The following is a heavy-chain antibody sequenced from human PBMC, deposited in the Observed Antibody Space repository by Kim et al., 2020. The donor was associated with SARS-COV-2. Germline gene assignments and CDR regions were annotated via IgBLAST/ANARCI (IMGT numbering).Heavy chain of an antibody. CDR2: ISAYNGNT. J-gene: IGHJ4*02. V-gene: IGHV1-18*01. Sequence: ASVKVSCKASGYTFTSYGISWVRQAPGQGLEWMGWISAYNGNTNYAQKLQGRVTMTTDTSTSTAYMELRSLRSDDTAVYYCARDGGDGDGDYSDNPFDYWGQGTLVTVSS. D-gene: IGHD4-17*01. CDR3: ARDGGDGDGDYSDNPFDY. CDR1: GYTFTSYG.